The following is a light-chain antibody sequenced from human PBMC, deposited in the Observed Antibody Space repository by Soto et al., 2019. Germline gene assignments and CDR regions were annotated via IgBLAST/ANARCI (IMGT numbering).Light chain of an antibody. J-gene: IGLJ1*01. V-gene: IGLV2-14*01. CDR2: DVS. CDR1: SSDVGGYNY. CDR3: SSYTSSSTLEV. Sequence: SDLTQAASVSGSPGQSITISCTGTSSDVGGYNYVSWYQQHPGKAPKLMIYDVSNRPSGVSNRFSGSKSGNTASLTISGLQAEDEADYYCSSYTSSSTLEVFGTGTKVTVL.